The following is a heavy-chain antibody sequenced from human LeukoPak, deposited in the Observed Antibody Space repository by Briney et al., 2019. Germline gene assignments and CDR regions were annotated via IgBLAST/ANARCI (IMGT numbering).Heavy chain of an antibody. CDR2: IYYSGST. V-gene: IGHV4-39*07. Sequence: SETLSLTCTVSGGSISSGSYYWDYIRQPPGKGLEWIGSIYYSGSTNYNPSLKSRVTISVDTSKSQFSLKLTSATAADTAVYYCATGRSIRYFDYWGQGTLLTVSS. CDR3: ATGRSIRYFDY. CDR1: GGSISSGSYY. J-gene: IGHJ4*02. D-gene: IGHD3-9*01.